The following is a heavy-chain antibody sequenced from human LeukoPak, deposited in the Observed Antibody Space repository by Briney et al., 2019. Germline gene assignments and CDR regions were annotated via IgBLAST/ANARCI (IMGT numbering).Heavy chain of an antibody. CDR2: INPNSGGT. CDR3: AREGRGYDPRGYYYYYMDV. Sequence: GASVKVSCKASGYTFTGYYMHWVRQAPGQGLEWMGWINPNSGGTNYAQKFQGRVTMTRDTSISTAYMELSRLRSDDTAVYYCAREGRGYDPRGYYYYYMDVWGKGTTVTVSS. J-gene: IGHJ6*03. CDR1: GYTFTGYY. V-gene: IGHV1-2*02. D-gene: IGHD5-12*01.